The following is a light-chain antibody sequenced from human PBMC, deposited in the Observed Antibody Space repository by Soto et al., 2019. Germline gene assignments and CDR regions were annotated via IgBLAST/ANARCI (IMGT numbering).Light chain of an antibody. J-gene: IGLJ2*01. Sequence: QSVLTQPASVSGSPGQSITISCTGTSSDVGSDNLVSWYQQHPGKAPKLMIYEGSKRPSGVSNRFSGSKSGNTASLTISGRQAEDEADYYCCSSAGSSTAIFGGGTKLTVL. CDR3: CSSAGSSTAI. CDR2: EGS. V-gene: IGLV2-23*01. CDR1: SSDVGSDNL.